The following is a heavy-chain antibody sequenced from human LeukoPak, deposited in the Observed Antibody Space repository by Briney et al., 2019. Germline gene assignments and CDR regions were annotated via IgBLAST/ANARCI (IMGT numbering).Heavy chain of an antibody. CDR1: GFTFRNYG. J-gene: IGHJ4*02. V-gene: IGHV3-21*01. D-gene: IGHD3-10*01. Sequence: PGGSLRLSCAASGFTFRNYGMHWVRQAPGKGLEWVSSISSSSSYIYYADSVKGRFTISRDNAKNSLYLQMNSLRAEDTAVYYCARDRFSDYWGQGTLVTVSS. CDR2: ISSSSSYI. CDR3: ARDRFSDY.